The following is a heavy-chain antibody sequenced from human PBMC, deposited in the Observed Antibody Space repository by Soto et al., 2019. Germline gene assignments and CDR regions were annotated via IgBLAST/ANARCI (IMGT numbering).Heavy chain of an antibody. J-gene: IGHJ6*02. Sequence: QVQLQESGPGLVKPSQTLSLTCTVSGGSISSGDDFWTWIRQPPGKGLEWIGYIYYSGSTDYNPSLKSRLTMSVDTSKNQFSQKLSSVTAADTAVYYCARDRAKWKDYYYYGMDVWGQGTTVTVSS. V-gene: IGHV4-30-4*01. CDR3: ARDRAKWKDYYYYGMDV. CDR2: IYYSGST. D-gene: IGHD1-20*01. CDR1: GGSISSGDDF.